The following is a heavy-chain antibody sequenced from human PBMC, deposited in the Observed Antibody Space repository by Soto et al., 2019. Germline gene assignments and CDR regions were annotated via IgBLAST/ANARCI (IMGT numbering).Heavy chain of an antibody. D-gene: IGHD2-21*01. Sequence: QVQLQESGPGLVKPSQTLSLTCTVSGGSISSGGYYWSWIRQHPGKGLEWIGYIYYSGSTYYNPCPKSQVNISGDTSKNQFSLKQRAVPAAHTPVYYCARDRVSPTEDRYYHYGMYVWGQGTTVTGSS. CDR1: GGSISSGGYY. V-gene: IGHV4-31*01. CDR3: ARDRVSPTEDRYYHYGMYV. CDR2: IYYSGST. J-gene: IGHJ6*02.